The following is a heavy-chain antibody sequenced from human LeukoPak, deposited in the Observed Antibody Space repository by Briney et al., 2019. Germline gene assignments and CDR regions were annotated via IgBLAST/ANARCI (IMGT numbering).Heavy chain of an antibody. CDR1: GGSISSYNW. Sequence: SGTLSLTCVVSGGSISSYNWWSWVRQPPGKGLEWIGEIYHSGSTNYNPSLKSRVTISLDKSKNQFSLKLSSVTAADTAVYYCAGASSGWYGPFDYWGQGTLVTVSS. V-gene: IGHV4-4*02. CDR2: IYHSGST. CDR3: AGASSGWYGPFDY. D-gene: IGHD6-19*01. J-gene: IGHJ4*02.